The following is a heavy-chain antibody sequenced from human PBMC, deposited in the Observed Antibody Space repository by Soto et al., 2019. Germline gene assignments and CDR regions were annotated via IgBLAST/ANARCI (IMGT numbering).Heavy chain of an antibody. J-gene: IGHJ3*02. V-gene: IGHV4-59*01. CDR3: ARVGITMVRGVIITKAGAFDI. CDR1: GGSISSYY. D-gene: IGHD3-10*01. Sequence: SETLSLTCTVSGGSISSYYWSWIRQPPGKGLEWIGYIYYSGSTNYNPSLKSRVTISVDTSKNQFSLKLSSVTAADTAVYYCARVGITMVRGVIITKAGAFDIWGQGTMVTVSS. CDR2: IYYSGST.